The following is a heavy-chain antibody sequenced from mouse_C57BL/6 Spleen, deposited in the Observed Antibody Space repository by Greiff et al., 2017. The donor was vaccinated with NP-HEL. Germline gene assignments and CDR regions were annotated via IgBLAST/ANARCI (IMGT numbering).Heavy chain of an antibody. V-gene: IGHV1-64*01. CDR3: AQTAQATWFAY. CDR1: GYTFTSYW. Sequence: QVHVKQPGAELVKPGASVKLSCKASGYTFTSYWMHWVKQRPGQGLEWIGMIHPNSGSTNYNEKFKSKATLTVDKSSSTAYMQLSSLTSEDSAVYYCAQTAQATWFAYWGQGTLVTVSA. CDR2: IHPNSGST. D-gene: IGHD3-2*02. J-gene: IGHJ3*01.